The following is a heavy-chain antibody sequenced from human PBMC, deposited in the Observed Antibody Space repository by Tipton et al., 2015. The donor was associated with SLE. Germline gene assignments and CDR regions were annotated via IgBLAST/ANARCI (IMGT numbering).Heavy chain of an antibody. D-gene: IGHD1-1*01. V-gene: IGHV4-39*07. Sequence: TLSLTCTVSGGSISSSSYYWGWIRQPPGKGLEWIGRIYYSGSTYYNPSLKSRVTISVDTSKNHFSLKLSSVTAADTAVYYCAGRRYNYYYFDYWGQGTLVTVSS. J-gene: IGHJ4*02. CDR2: IYYSGST. CDR3: AGRRYNYYYFDY. CDR1: GGSISSSSYY.